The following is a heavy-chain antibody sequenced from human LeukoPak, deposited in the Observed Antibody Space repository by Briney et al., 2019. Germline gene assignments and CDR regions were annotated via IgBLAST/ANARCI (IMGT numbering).Heavy chain of an antibody. D-gene: IGHD1-20*01. CDR2: IYTSGST. Sequence: SETLSLTCTVSGGSISSHYWSWIRQPAGKGLEWIGHIYTSGSTNYNPSLKSRVTMSVDTSKNQFSLKLSSVTAADTAVYYCARSYNWNYYYYMDVWGKGTTVTVSS. J-gene: IGHJ6*03. V-gene: IGHV4-4*07. CDR3: ARSYNWNYYYYMDV. CDR1: GGSISSHY.